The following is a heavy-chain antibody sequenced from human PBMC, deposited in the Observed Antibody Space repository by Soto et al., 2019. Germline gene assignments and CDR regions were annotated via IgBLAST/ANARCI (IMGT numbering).Heavy chain of an antibody. CDR3: ARMRWDTVTHNWFDP. J-gene: IGHJ5*02. Sequence: SATLSLTCIVSGGSISSYYWSWIRQPPGKGLEWIGFIYYSGGTSYNPSLKGRVTISVDASRTQFSLRLSSVTAADTAVYYCARMRWDTVTHNWFDPWGQGILVTVSS. CDR2: IYYSGGT. D-gene: IGHD5-18*01. V-gene: IGHV4-59*08. CDR1: GGSISSYY.